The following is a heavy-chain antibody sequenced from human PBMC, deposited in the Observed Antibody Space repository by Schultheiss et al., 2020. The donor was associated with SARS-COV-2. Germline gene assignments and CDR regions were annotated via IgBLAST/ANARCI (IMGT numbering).Heavy chain of an antibody. CDR2: IYTSGST. Sequence: SQTLSLTCTVSGGSISSYYWSWIRQPPGKGLEWIGRIYTSGSTNYNPSLKSRVTISVDTSKNQFSLKLNSVTPADTAVYYCARRYCSGTSCYTARWYYYMDVWGKGTRSPSP. D-gene: IGHD2-2*02. J-gene: IGHJ6*03. CDR1: GGSISSYY. V-gene: IGHV4-4*07. CDR3: ARRYCSGTSCYTARWYYYMDV.